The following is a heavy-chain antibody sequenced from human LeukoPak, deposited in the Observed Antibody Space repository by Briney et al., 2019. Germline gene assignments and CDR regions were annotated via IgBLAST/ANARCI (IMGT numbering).Heavy chain of an antibody. Sequence: WETLSLTCTVSGGSISGYYWSWIRQPPGKGLEWIGDIYYSGSTNYNPSLKSRVTISLDTSKNQFSLKLSSVTAADTAVYYCARGGYSSLIQHWGQGTLVTVSS. CDR1: GGSISGYY. CDR2: IYYSGST. D-gene: IGHD2-21*01. CDR3: ARGGYSSLIQH. J-gene: IGHJ1*01. V-gene: IGHV4-59*01.